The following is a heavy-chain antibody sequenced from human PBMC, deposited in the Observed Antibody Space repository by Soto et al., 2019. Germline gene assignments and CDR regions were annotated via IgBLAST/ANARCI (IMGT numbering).Heavy chain of an antibody. CDR1: GYTFTSYG. J-gene: IGHJ4*02. CDR3: ARVLDTYYHGSGMKDY. D-gene: IGHD3-10*01. V-gene: IGHV1-18*04. Sequence: ASVKVSCKASGYTFTSYGISWVRQAPGQGLEWMGWISAYNGNTNYAQKLQGRVTMTTDTSTSTAYMELRSLRSDDTAVYYCARVLDTYYHGSGMKDYWGQGTLVTVSS. CDR2: ISAYNGNT.